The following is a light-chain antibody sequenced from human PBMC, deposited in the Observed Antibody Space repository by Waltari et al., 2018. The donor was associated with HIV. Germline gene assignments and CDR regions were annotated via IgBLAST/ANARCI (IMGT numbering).Light chain of an antibody. V-gene: IGLV1-44*01. Sequence: QSVLTQPPSVSGTPGQRVTIPCSGGTSNIGDNAVSWSQQFPGTAPKLISYSKNRRPSVFPDRFSGSKSGTSASLAISGLQSEDEADYYCATLDDSLNGPVFGGGTKVTVL. CDR2: SKN. J-gene: IGLJ2*01. CDR3: ATLDDSLNGPV. CDR1: TSNIGDNA.